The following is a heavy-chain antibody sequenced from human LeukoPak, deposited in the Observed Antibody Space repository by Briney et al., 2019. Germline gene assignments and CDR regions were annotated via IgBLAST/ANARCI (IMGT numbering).Heavy chain of an antibody. V-gene: IGHV4-31*03. J-gene: IGHJ3*02. CDR1: GGSISSGGYY. D-gene: IGHD3-16*01. CDR3: ARDLTVWRIPDAFDI. CDR2: IYYSGST. Sequence: SETLSLTCTVSGGSISSGGYYWSWIRQHPGKGLEWIGYIYYSGSTYYNPSLKSRVTISVDKSKNQFSLKLSSVTAADTAVYYCARDLTVWRIPDAFDIWGQGTMVTVSS.